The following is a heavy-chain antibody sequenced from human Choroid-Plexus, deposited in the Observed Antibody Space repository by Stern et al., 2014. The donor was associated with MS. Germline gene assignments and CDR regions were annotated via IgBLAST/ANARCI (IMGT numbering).Heavy chain of an antibody. Sequence: VQLEESGGGVAQPGRPLILSCAASGFTFSNFGMHWVRQAPGKGLEWVALISYDGSDKYYADSVKGRFTIFRDNSKNTLYMHMNSLRAEDTAVYYCAKDRQWSTYFFDYWGHGSLVTVSS. CDR1: GFTFSNFG. V-gene: IGHV3-30*18. J-gene: IGHJ4*01. CDR3: AKDRQWSTYFFDY. D-gene: IGHD2-15*01. CDR2: ISYDGSDK.